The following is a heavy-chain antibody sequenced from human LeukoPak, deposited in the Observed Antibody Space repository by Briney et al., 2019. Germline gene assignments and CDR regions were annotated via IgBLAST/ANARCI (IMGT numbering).Heavy chain of an antibody. J-gene: IGHJ6*02. D-gene: IGHD3-3*01. CDR1: GFTFSSYS. V-gene: IGHV3-48*02. Sequence: GGSLRLSCAASGFTFSSYSMNWVRQAPGKGLEWVSYISSSSSTIYYADSVKGRFTISRDNAKNSLYLQMNSLRDEDTAVYYCARVGRFLEWLLEGYYYGMDVWGQGTTVTVSS. CDR3: ARVGRFLEWLLEGYYYGMDV. CDR2: ISSSSSTI.